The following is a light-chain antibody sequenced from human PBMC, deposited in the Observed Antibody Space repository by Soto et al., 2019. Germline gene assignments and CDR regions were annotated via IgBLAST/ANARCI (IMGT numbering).Light chain of an antibody. CDR3: RQYGNSPIT. J-gene: IGKJ5*01. CDR2: DAS. CDR1: QTVRNNY. V-gene: IGKV3-20*01. Sequence: EIVLTQSPATLSLSPGERATLSCRASQTVRNNYLAWYQQKPGQAPRLLIYDASSRATGIPDRFSGGGSGTDFTLTISRLEPEDFAVYYCRQYGNSPITFGQGTRLEI.